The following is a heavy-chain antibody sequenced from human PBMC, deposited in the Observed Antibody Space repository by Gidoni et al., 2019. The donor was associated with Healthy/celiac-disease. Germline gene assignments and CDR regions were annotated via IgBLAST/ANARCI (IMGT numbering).Heavy chain of an antibody. V-gene: IGHV3-30-3*01. CDR1: GFTFSSYA. CDR3: ARDTRYCSSTSCYGRLDY. Sequence: QVQLVESGGGVVQPGRSLRLSCAASGFTFSSYAMHWVRQAPGKGLEWVAVISYDGSNKDYADSVKGRFTISRDNSKNTLYLQMNSLRAEDTAVYYCARDTRYCSSTSCYGRLDYWGQGTLVTVSS. J-gene: IGHJ4*02. D-gene: IGHD2-2*01. CDR2: ISYDGSNK.